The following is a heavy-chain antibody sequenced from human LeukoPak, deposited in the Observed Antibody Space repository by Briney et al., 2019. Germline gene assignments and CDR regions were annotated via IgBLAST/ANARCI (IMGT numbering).Heavy chain of an antibody. V-gene: IGHV1-46*01. D-gene: IGHD6-19*01. CDR1: GYTFTSYG. Sequence: ASVKVSCKASGYTFTSYGISWVRQAPGQGLEWMGIINPSGGSTNYAQKFQGRVTMTRDTSTSTVYMELSSLRSEDTAVYYCAREVDSSGWLFDYWGQGTLVTVSS. CDR2: INPSGGST. CDR3: AREVDSSGWLFDY. J-gene: IGHJ4*02.